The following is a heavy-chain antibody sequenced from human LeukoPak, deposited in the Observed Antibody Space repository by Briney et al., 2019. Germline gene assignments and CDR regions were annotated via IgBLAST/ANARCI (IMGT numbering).Heavy chain of an antibody. CDR1: GFTFSSYA. CDR3: AKSNTVTTPYYYYYGMDV. D-gene: IGHD4-17*01. J-gene: IGHJ6*02. V-gene: IGHV3-23*01. Sequence: RGSLRLSCAASGFTFSSYAMSWVRQAPGKGLEWVSAISGSGGSTYYADSVKGRFTISRDNSKNTLYLQMNSLRAEDTAVYYCAKSNTVTTPYYYYYGMDVWGQGTTVTVSS. CDR2: ISGSGGST.